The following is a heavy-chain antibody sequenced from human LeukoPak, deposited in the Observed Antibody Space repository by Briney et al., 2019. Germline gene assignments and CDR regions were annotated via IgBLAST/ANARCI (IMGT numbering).Heavy chain of an antibody. CDR3: ARVIVVVTGNYMDV. V-gene: IGHV3-48*04. CDR1: GFTFSSYG. D-gene: IGHD2-21*02. CDR2: ISSSGSTK. J-gene: IGHJ6*03. Sequence: PGGSLRLSCAASGFTFSSYGMSWVRQAPGKGLEWVSYISSSGSTKYYADSVKGRFTISRDNAKNSLYLQMNSLRAEDTAVYYCARVIVVVTGNYMDVWGKGTTVTISS.